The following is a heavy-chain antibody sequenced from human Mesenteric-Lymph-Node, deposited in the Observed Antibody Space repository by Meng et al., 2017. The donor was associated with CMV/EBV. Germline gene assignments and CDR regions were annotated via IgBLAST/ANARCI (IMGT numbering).Heavy chain of an antibody. V-gene: IGHV3-48*03. CDR1: GFTFSSYE. CDR2: ISSSGSTI. Sequence: GGSLRLSCAASGFTFSSYEMNWVRQAPGKGLEWVSYISSSGSTIYYADSVKGRFTISRDNAKNSLYLQMNSLRAEDTAVYYCARSYCSSTSCYTDEGRDAFDIWGQGTMVTVSS. CDR3: ARSYCSSTSCYTDEGRDAFDI. J-gene: IGHJ3*02. D-gene: IGHD2-2*02.